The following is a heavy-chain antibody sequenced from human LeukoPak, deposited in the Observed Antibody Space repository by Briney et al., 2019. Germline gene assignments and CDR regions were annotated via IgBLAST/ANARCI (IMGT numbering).Heavy chain of an antibody. D-gene: IGHD5-18*01. CDR2: IRSKAYGGTT. Sequence: GGSLRLSCAASGFSFDHYAMHWVRQAPGKGLEWVGFIRSKAYGGTTEYAASVKGRFTISRDDSKSIAYLQMNSLKTEDTAVYYCTRDKVGYSYGSPFDYWGQGTLVTVSS. CDR1: GFSFDHYA. J-gene: IGHJ4*02. CDR3: TRDKVGYSYGSPFDY. V-gene: IGHV3-49*04.